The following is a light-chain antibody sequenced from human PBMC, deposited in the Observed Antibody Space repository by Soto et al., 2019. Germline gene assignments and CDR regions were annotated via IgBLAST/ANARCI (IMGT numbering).Light chain of an antibody. CDR3: QKYNSALT. V-gene: IGKV1-27*01. CDR1: QSISSY. CDR2: AES. J-gene: IGKJ5*01. Sequence: DIQMTQSPSSLSASVGDRVTITCRASQSISSYLNWYQQKPGKAPKLLIYAESSLQSGVPSRFSGSGSGTDFTLTISSLQPEDVATYFCQKYNSALTFGQGTRLEIK.